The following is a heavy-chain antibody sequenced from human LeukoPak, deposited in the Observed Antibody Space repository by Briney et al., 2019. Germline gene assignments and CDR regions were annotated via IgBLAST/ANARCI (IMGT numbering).Heavy chain of an antibody. CDR1: GFTFSSYS. V-gene: IGHV3-21*04. J-gene: IGHJ4*02. Sequence: GGSLRLSCAASGFTFSSYSMNWVRQAPGKGLEWVSSISSSSSYIYYADSVKGRFTISRDNAKNSLYLQMNSLRAEDTALYYCAKELSVTHEGFDYWGQGTLVTVSS. D-gene: IGHD4-17*01. CDR2: ISSSSSYI. CDR3: AKELSVTHEGFDY.